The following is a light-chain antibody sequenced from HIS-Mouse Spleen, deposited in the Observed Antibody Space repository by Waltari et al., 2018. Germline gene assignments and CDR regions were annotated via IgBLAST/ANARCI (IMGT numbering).Light chain of an antibody. V-gene: IGLV3-27*01. Sequence: SYELTQPSSVSVSPGQTARITCPGDVLAKKYARWFQQKPGQAPVLVIYKDSERPSGIPERFSGSSSGTTVTLTISGAQVEDEADYYCYSEADNSGVFGGGTKLTVL. J-gene: IGLJ2*01. CDR2: KDS. CDR3: YSEADNSGV. CDR1: VLAKKY.